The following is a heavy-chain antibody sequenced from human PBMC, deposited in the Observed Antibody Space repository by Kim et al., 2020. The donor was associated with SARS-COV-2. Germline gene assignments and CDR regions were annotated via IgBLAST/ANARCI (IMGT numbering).Heavy chain of an antibody. V-gene: IGHV1-69*13. D-gene: IGHD3-22*01. CDR3: ARHDSSGDGFPTDYYYGMDV. CDR1: GGTFSSYA. J-gene: IGHJ6*02. CDR2: IIPIFGTA. Sequence: SVKVSCKASGGTFSSYAISWVRQAPGQGLEWMGGIIPIFGTANYAQKFQGRVTITEDESTSTAYMELSSLRSEDTAVYYCARHDSSGDGFPTDYYYGMDVWGQGTTVTVSS.